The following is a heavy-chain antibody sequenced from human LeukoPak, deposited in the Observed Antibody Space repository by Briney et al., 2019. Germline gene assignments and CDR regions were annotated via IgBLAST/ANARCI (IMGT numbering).Heavy chain of an antibody. V-gene: IGHV5-51*01. Sequence: GESLKISCKASGYTFTNYWIGWVRQMPGKGLEWMGVMYPGDSDTRYSPSFQGQVTISADKSVSTAYLQWSSLKASDTAIYYCARREQQVSFDYWGQGTLVTVSS. CDR3: ARREQQVSFDY. CDR2: MYPGDSDT. J-gene: IGHJ4*02. D-gene: IGHD6-13*01. CDR1: GYTFTNYW.